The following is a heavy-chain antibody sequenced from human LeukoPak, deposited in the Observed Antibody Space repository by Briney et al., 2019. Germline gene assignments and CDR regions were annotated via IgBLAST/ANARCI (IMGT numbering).Heavy chain of an antibody. J-gene: IGHJ4*02. D-gene: IGHD3-22*01. V-gene: IGHV3-9*01. CDR2: ISWNSGSI. Sequence: GRSLRLSCAASGFTFDDYAMHWVRQAPGKGLEWVSGISWNSGSIGYADSVKGRFTISRDNAKNSLYLQMNSLRAEDTALYYCAKDITDYYDSSGYFDYWGQGTLVTVSS. CDR1: GFTFDDYA. CDR3: AKDITDYYDSSGYFDY.